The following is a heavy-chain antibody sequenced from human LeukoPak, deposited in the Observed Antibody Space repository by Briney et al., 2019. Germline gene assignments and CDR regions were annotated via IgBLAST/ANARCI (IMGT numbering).Heavy chain of an antibody. CDR2: IYYSGST. J-gene: IGHJ4*02. V-gene: IGHV4-59*01. CDR1: GGSISSYY. D-gene: IGHD5-18*01. Sequence: SETLSLTCTVSGGSISSYYWSWTRQPPGKGLEWIGYIYYSGSTNYNPSLKSRVTISVDTSKNQFSLKLSSVTAADTAVYYCARGHSYGSFDYWGQGTLVTVSS. CDR3: ARGHSYGSFDY.